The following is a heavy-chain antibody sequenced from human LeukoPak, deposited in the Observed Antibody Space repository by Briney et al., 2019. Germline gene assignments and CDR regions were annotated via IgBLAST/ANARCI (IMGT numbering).Heavy chain of an antibody. CDR3: AREMATTRTDFDY. Sequence: PVKVSCKASGGTFSSYAISWVRQAPGQGLEWMGRIIPIFGIANYAQKFQGRVTITADKSTSTAYMELSSLRSEGTAVYYCAREMATTRTDFDYWGQGTLVTVSS. CDR1: GGTFSSYA. V-gene: IGHV1-69*04. D-gene: IGHD5-24*01. J-gene: IGHJ4*02. CDR2: IIPIFGIA.